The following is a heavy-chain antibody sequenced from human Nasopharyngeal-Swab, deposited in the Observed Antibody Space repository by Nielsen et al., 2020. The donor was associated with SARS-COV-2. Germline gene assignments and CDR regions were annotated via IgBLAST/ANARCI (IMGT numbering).Heavy chain of an antibody. CDR1: GYTFTSYY. J-gene: IGHJ6*03. D-gene: IGHD3-10*01. V-gene: IGHV1-46*01. CDR3: ARAVSWFGELSHYYYYMDV. CDR2: INPSGGST. Sequence: ASVKVSCKASGYTFTSYYMHWVRQAPGQGLEWMGIINPSGGSTSYAQKFQGRVTMTRNTSISTAYMELSSLRSEDTAVYYCARAVSWFGELSHYYYYMDVWGKGTTVTVSS.